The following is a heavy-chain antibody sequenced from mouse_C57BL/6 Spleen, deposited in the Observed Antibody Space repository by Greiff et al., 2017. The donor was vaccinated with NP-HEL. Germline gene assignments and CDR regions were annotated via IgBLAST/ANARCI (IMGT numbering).Heavy chain of an antibody. V-gene: IGHV14-1*01. CDR2: IDPEDGDT. D-gene: IGHD1-1*01. CDR1: GFNIKDYY. J-gene: IGHJ4*01. CDR3: TTYTTVVATDAMDY. Sequence: EVQLQQSGAELVRPGASVKLSCTASGFNIKDYYMHWVKQRPEQGLEWIGRIDPEDGDTEYAPKFQGKATMTADTSSNTAYLQLSSLTSEDTAVYYLTTYTTVVATDAMDYWGQGTSVTVSS.